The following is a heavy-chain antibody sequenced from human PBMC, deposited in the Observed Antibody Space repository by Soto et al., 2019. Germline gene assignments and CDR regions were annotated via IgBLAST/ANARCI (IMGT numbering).Heavy chain of an antibody. CDR3: ARASPDY. CDR1: GFTFSTYN. CDR2: ISSSSSTI. J-gene: IGHJ4*02. V-gene: IGHV3-48*02. Sequence: GGSLRLSCAASGFTFSTYNMNWVRQAPGKGLEWVSYISSSSSTIYYADSVRGRFTISRDNAKNSMFLQMNRVGDEDTAVYYCARASPDYWGQGTLVTVSS.